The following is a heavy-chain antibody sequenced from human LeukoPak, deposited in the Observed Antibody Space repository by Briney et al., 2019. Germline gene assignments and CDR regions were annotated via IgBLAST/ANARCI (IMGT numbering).Heavy chain of an antibody. Sequence: GGSLRLSCAASGFTFTSYAMSWVRQAPGKGLEWVSTISDSSDRTYYADSVKGRFTISRDNSKNTLYLQMNSLRAEDTAVYYCARGQWLAFDYWGQGTLVTVSS. CDR1: GFTFTSYA. J-gene: IGHJ4*02. D-gene: IGHD6-19*01. CDR3: ARGQWLAFDY. CDR2: ISDSSDRT. V-gene: IGHV3-23*01.